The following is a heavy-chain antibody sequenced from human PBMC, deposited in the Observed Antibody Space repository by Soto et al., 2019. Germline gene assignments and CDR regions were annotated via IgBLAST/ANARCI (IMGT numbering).Heavy chain of an antibody. V-gene: IGHV5-51*01. CDR3: ARHLGYTTSSRTLYGMDV. CDR2: IYPGDSDT. D-gene: IGHD6-13*01. CDR1: GYSFTNYW. J-gene: IGHJ6*02. Sequence: ESLTISFTAVGYSFTNYWIGLVRQMPGQGLEWMGIIYPGDSDTRYSPPFQGQITISADKSINTAYLQWNRLEDSDTAMYYCARHLGYTTSSRTLYGMDVWGQGTTVTVYS.